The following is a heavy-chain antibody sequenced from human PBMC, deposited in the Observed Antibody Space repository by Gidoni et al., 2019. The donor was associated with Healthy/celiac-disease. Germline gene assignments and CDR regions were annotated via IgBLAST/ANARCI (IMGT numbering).Heavy chain of an antibody. CDR2: ISGSGGST. CDR3: AKGAEAVADGIYYYYYGMDV. Sequence: EVQLVESGGGLVQPGGSLRLSCAASGFTFSSYAMSWVRQAPGKGLEWVSAISGSGGSTYYADSVKGRFTISRDNSKNTLYLQMNSLRAEDTAVYYCAKGAEAVADGIYYYYYGMDVWGQGTTVTVSS. CDR1: GFTFSSYA. V-gene: IGHV3-23*04. J-gene: IGHJ6*02. D-gene: IGHD6-19*01.